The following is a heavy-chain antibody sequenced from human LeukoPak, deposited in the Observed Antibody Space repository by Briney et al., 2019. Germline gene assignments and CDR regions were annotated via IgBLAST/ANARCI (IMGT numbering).Heavy chain of an antibody. CDR1: GFTFSSYA. CDR2: ISYDGSNK. CDR3: AKPMCGGDCYSPFGY. V-gene: IGHV3-30-3*02. Sequence: GRSLRLSCAASGFTFSSYAMHWVRQAPGKGLEWVAVISYDGSNKYYADSVKGRFTISRDNSKNTLYLQMNSLRAEDTAVYYCAKPMCGGDCYSPFGYWGQGTLVTVSS. J-gene: IGHJ4*02. D-gene: IGHD2-21*01.